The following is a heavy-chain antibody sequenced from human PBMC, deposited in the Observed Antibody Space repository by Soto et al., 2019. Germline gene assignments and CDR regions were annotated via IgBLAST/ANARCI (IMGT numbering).Heavy chain of an antibody. CDR3: ARTMVGARAGYFDY. CDR2: IYYSGST. Sequence: SETLSLTCTVSGGSVSSGSYYWSWIRQPPGKGLEWIGYIYYSGSTNYNPSLKSRVTISVDTSKNQISLKLSSVTAADTAVYYCARTMVGARAGYFDYWGRGTLVTVSS. CDR1: GGSVSSGSYY. V-gene: IGHV4-61*01. J-gene: IGHJ4*02. D-gene: IGHD1-26*01.